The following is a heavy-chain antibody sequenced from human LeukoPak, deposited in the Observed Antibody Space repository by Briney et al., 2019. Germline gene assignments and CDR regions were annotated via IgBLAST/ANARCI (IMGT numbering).Heavy chain of an antibody. CDR3: ARDSSLGYYGSGSYPGDYYYYMDV. V-gene: IGHV1-69*05. J-gene: IGHJ6*03. CDR1: GGTFSSYA. Sequence: SVKVSCKASGGTFSSYAISWVRQAPGQGLEWMGGIIPIFGTANYAQKFQGRVTITTDESTSTAYMELSSLRSEDTAVYYCARDSSLGYYGSGSYPGDYYYYMDVWGKGTTVTVSS. CDR2: IIPIFGTA. D-gene: IGHD3-10*01.